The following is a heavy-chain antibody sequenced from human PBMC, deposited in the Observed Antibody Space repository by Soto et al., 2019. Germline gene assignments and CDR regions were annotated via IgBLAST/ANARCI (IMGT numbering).Heavy chain of an antibody. CDR2: IYYSGST. Sequence: PSETLSLTCTVSGGSISSGGYYWSWIRQHPGKGLEWIGYIYYSGSTYYNPSLKSRVTISVDTSKNQFSLKLSSVTAADTAVYYCASAGLRGDYGDYEDYYYGMDVWGQGTTVTVSS. D-gene: IGHD4-17*01. V-gene: IGHV4-31*03. CDR3: ASAGLRGDYGDYEDYYYGMDV. CDR1: GGSISSGGYY. J-gene: IGHJ6*02.